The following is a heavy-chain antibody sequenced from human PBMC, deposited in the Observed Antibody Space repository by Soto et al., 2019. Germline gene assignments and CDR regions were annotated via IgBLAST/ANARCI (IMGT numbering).Heavy chain of an antibody. Sequence: SETLSLTCAVYGGSFSGYYWSWIRQPPGKGLEWIGEINHSGSTNYNPSLKSRVTISVDTSKNQFSLKLSSVTAADTAVYYCARVRWLRFGTDYWGQGTLVTVSS. CDR2: INHSGST. J-gene: IGHJ4*02. V-gene: IGHV4-34*01. CDR3: ARVRWLRFGTDY. D-gene: IGHD5-12*01. CDR1: GGSFSGYY.